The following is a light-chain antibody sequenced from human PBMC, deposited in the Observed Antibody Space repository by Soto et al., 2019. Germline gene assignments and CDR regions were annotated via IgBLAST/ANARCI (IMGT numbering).Light chain of an antibody. Sequence: ILLTQSPGTLSLSPGERATLSCRASQSVSSSYLAWYQQKPGQAPRLLIYGASSRATGIPDRFSGSGSGTDFTLTISRLEPEDSAVYYCQQYGSSPGTFGQGTKV. CDR1: QSVSSSY. V-gene: IGKV3-20*01. CDR2: GAS. CDR3: QQYGSSPGT. J-gene: IGKJ1*01.